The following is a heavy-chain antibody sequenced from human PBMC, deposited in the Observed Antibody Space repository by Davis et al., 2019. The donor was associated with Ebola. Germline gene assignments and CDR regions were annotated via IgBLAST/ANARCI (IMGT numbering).Heavy chain of an antibody. CDR3: ARSGLSFGVVKYHYGKDV. J-gene: IGHJ6*04. V-gene: IGHV3-74*01. D-gene: IGHD3-3*01. CDR1: GFTFSSHW. CDR2: INGDGSRT. Sequence: GESLKISCAASGFTFSSHWMHWVRQVPGKGLVWVSRINGDGSRTTYADSVKGRFTVSRDNSKKTMYLQMNSLRAEDTAVYYCARSGLSFGVVKYHYGKDVWGKGTTVTVSS.